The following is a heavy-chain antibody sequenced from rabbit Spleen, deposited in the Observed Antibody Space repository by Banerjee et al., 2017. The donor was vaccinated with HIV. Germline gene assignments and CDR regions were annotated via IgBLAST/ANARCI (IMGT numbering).Heavy chain of an antibody. CDR3: ARDLVAVIGWNFSL. Sequence: QERLVESGGGLVKPEGSLKLSCTASGFSFSNKAVMCWVRQAPGKGLEWIACINASTGKPVYATWASGRFTISRTSSTTVTLRMTSLTAADRATYFCARDLVAVIGWNFSLWGQGTLVTVS. CDR1: GFSFSNKAV. J-gene: IGHJ3*01. CDR2: INASTGKP. D-gene: IGHD1-1*01. V-gene: IGHV1S45*01.